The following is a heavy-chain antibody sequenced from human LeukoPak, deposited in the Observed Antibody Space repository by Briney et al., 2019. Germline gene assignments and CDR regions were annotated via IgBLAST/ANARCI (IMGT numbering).Heavy chain of an antibody. Sequence: GGSLRLSCTASGFTFGDYVMSWLRQAPGKGLEWVGFIRSKPYGGTTEYAASVKGRFIISRDDSKTIAYLQMNSLKSEDTAVYYCTTGSATGTGSGYWGQGTLVTVSS. V-gene: IGHV3-49*03. D-gene: IGHD6-13*01. J-gene: IGHJ4*02. CDR3: TTGSATGTGSGY. CDR2: IRSKPYGGTT. CDR1: GFTFGDYV.